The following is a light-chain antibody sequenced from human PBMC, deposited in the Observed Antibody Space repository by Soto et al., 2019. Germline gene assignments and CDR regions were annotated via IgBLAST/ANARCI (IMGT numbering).Light chain of an antibody. CDR3: QQYGNSPS. V-gene: IGKV3-20*01. CDR2: DAS. CDR1: QSISSSS. Sequence: EIVLTQSPGTLSLSPGGRASLSCRASQSISSSSLAWYQQKPGQAPRLLIYDASSRATAIPDRFSGSGAGTYFTLTISRLEPGDSALYYCQQYGNSPSFGGGTKVEIK. J-gene: IGKJ4*01.